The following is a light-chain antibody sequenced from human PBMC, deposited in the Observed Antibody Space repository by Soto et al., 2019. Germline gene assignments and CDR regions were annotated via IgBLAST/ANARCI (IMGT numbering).Light chain of an antibody. J-gene: IGLJ1*01. CDR3: SSYTTRSILGYV. V-gene: IGLV2-14*03. CDR2: DVN. CDR1: SSDVGGYNY. Sequence: QSALTQPASVSGSPGQSITIPCIGTSSDVGGYNYVSWYQQHPDKAPKLMIYDVNNRPSGVSNRFSGSKSGITASLTISGLHAEDEADYYCSSYTTRSILGYVFGTGTKLTVL.